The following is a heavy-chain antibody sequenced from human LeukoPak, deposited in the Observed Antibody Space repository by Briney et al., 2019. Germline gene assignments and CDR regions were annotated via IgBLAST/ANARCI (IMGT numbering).Heavy chain of an antibody. D-gene: IGHD4-17*01. CDR1: GGSISSYY. V-gene: IGHV4-59*01. CDR3: ARTYGDYYFDY. CDR2: IYSSGST. Sequence: SETLSLTCTVSGGSISSYYWSWIRQPPGRGLEWIGYIYSSGSTSYKSSLKSRVTISVDTSKNQFSLRLSSVTAADTAVYYCARTYGDYYFDYWGQGTLVTVSS. J-gene: IGHJ4*02.